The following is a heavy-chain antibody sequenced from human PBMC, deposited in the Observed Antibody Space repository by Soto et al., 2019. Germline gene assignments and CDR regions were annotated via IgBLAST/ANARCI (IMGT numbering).Heavy chain of an antibody. CDR3: ARGRDIVVVVAATLYYFDY. D-gene: IGHD2-15*01. CDR2: MNPNSGNT. V-gene: IGHV1-8*01. J-gene: IGHJ4*02. CDR1: GYTFTSYD. Sequence: QVQLVQSGAELKKPGASVKVSCKASGYTFTSYDINWVRQATGQGLEWMGWMNPNSGNTGYAQKFQGRVTMTRNTSISTAYMELSSLRSEDTAVYYCARGRDIVVVVAATLYYFDYWGQGTLVTVSS.